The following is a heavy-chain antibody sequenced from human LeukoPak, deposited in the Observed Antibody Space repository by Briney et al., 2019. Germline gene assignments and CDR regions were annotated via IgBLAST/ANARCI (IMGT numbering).Heavy chain of an antibody. CDR3: AKASSYGMEADFDY. Sequence: GGSLRFSCAASGFTFSSYGMHWVRQAPGKGLEWVAVISYDGSNKYYADSVKGRFTISRDNSKNTLYLQMNSLRAEDTAVYYCAKASSYGMEADFDYWGQGTLVTVSS. CDR1: GFTFSSYG. D-gene: IGHD5-18*01. CDR2: ISYDGSNK. V-gene: IGHV3-30*18. J-gene: IGHJ4*02.